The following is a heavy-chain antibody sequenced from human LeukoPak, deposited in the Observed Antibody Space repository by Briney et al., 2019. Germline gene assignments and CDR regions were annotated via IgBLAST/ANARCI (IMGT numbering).Heavy chain of an antibody. Sequence: LETLSLTCAVYGGSFSGYYWSWIRQPPGKGLEWIGEINHSGSTNYNPSLKSRVTISVDTSKNQFSLKLSSVTAADTAVYYCARRRYYYYGMDVWGQGTTVTVSS. CDR3: ARRRYYYYGMDV. CDR1: GGSFSGYY. CDR2: INHSGST. V-gene: IGHV4-34*01. J-gene: IGHJ6*02.